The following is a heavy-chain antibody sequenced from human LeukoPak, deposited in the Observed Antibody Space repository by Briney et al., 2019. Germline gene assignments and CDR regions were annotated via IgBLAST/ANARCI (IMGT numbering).Heavy chain of an antibody. CDR2: FHPEDGET. Sequence: VSVKVSCKVSGYTVTELSMHWVRQSPGKGLEWMGGFHPEDGETIYAQKFQGRVTMTEDTSTDTAYMELSSLRSEDTAVYYCARGASRSFDLWGQGTLVTVSS. CDR1: GYTVTELS. V-gene: IGHV1-24*01. J-gene: IGHJ4*02. CDR3: ARGASRSFDL.